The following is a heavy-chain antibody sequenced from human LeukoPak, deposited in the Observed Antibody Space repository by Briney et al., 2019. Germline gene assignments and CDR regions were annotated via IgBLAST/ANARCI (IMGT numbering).Heavy chain of an antibody. CDR3: AKALRSGRYDFWSGYRYYYYGMDV. CDR1: GFTFSSYG. CDR2: ISYDGSNK. V-gene: IGHV3-30*18. D-gene: IGHD3-3*01. Sequence: GGSLRLSCAASGFTFSSYGMHWVRQAPGKGLEWVAVISYDGSNKYYADSVKGRFTISRDNSKNTLYLKMNSLRAEDTAVYYCAKALRSGRYDFWSGYRYYYYGMDVWGQGTTVTVSS. J-gene: IGHJ6*02.